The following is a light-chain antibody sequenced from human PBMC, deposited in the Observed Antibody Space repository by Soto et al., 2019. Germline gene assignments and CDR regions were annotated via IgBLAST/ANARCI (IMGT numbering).Light chain of an antibody. V-gene: IGLV1-47*01. CDR2: RNN. Sequence: QSVLTQPPSASGTPGQRVTISCSGSSSNIGSNYVYWYQQLPGTAPKLLIYRNNQRPSGVPDRFSGSKSGTSASLAISGLRSEDEADYYCAAWDDSLSGRGVFGTGTKLTV. J-gene: IGLJ1*01. CDR3: AAWDDSLSGRGV. CDR1: SSNIGSNY.